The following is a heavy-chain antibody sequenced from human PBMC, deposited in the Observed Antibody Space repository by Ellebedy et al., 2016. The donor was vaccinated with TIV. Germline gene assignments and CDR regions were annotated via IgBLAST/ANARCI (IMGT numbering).Heavy chain of an antibody. CDR1: GFSLNRRGVG. V-gene: IGHV2-5*01. CDR2: TYGNDDK. CDR3: AHTRYDLWSAFDP. Sequence: SGPTLVKPTETLTMTCTLSGFSLNRRGVGVAWIRQPPGKAPEWLAVTYGNDDKRYRPSLKSRLTITRDSSEKQVVLTVTNMDPVDTATYFCAHTRYDLWSAFDPWGQGALVTVSS. D-gene: IGHD3-3*01. J-gene: IGHJ5*02.